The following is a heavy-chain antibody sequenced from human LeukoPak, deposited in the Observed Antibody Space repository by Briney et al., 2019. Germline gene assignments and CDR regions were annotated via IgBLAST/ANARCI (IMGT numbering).Heavy chain of an antibody. CDR2: IYYSGSI. Sequence: SETLSLTCTVSGGSISSYYWSWIRQPPGKGLEWIGYIYYSGSINYNPSLKSRVTISVDTSKNQFSLKLSSVTAADTAVYYCAREQSDAFDIWGQGTMVTVSS. V-gene: IGHV4-59*01. J-gene: IGHJ3*02. CDR1: GGSISSYY. CDR3: AREQSDAFDI. D-gene: IGHD4-11*01.